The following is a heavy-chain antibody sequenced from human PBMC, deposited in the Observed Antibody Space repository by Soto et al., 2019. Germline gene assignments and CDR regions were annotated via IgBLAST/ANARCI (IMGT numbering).Heavy chain of an antibody. Sequence: SETLSLTCTVSGGSISSYYWSWIRQPPGKGLEWIGYIYYSGSTNYNPSPKSRVTISVDTSKNQFSLKLSSVTAADTAVYYCARGPSRSTVTTPGELDYWGQGTLVTVPQ. CDR1: GGSISSYY. D-gene: IGHD4-17*01. CDR3: ARGPSRSTVTTPGELDY. V-gene: IGHV4-59*01. CDR2: IYYSGST. J-gene: IGHJ4*02.